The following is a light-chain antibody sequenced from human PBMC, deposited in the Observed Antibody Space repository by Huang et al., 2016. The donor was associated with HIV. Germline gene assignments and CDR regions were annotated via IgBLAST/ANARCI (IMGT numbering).Light chain of an antibody. CDR1: QSVSSY. CDR2: AAS. V-gene: IGKV3-11*01. CDR3: QQRSNWPPGA. Sequence: EIVLTQSPATLSLSPGERATLSCRASQSVSSYLAWYQQKPGQARRLLIYAASNRATGIPARFSGSGSGTDFTLTISSLEPEDFAVYYCQQRSNWPPGAFGGGTKVEIK. J-gene: IGKJ4*01.